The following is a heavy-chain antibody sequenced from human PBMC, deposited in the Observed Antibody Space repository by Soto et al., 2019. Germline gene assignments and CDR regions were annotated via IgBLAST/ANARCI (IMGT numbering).Heavy chain of an antibody. V-gene: IGHV3-66*01. D-gene: IGHD3-16*01. CDR3: ASDRPANGFGLDS. J-gene: IGHJ4*02. CDR1: GFTVSSNY. Sequence: PGGSLRLSCAASGFTVSSNYMSWVRQAPGKGLEWVSVIYSGGSTYYADSVKGRFTISRDNSKNTLYLQMNSLRAEDTAGYYCASDRPANGFGLDSWGQGTLVTVSS. CDR2: IYSGGST.